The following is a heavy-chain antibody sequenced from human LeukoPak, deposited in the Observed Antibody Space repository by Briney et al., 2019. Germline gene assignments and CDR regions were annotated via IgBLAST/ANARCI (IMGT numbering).Heavy chain of an antibody. D-gene: IGHD2-2*01. CDR1: GYTFTSYY. J-gene: IGHJ6*02. CDR3: ARKQGYCSSTSCPYYYYGMDV. CDR2: INPSGGST. V-gene: IGHV1-46*01. Sequence: ASVKVSCKASGYTFTSYYMHWVRQAPGQGLEWMGIINPSGGSTNYAQKFQGRVTITADKSTSTAYMELSSLRSEDTAVYYCARKQGYCSSTSCPYYYYGMDVWGQGTTVTVSS.